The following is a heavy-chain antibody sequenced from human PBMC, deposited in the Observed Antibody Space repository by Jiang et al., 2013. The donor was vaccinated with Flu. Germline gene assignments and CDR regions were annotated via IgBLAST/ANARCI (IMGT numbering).Heavy chain of an antibody. D-gene: IGHD2-21*02. J-gene: IGHJ4*01. CDR3: ARHPYCGDDCYSMVSDY. CDR2: IDPAVSRT. V-gene: IGHV5-10-1*01. CDR1: GYSFTSYW. Sequence: YGAEVKKPGESLKISCKGSGYSFTSYWITWVRQMPGKGLEWVGRIDPAVSRTNYNPSIEGHVTLSADKSINTAYLQWSSLKASDTAMYYCARHPYCGDDCYSMVSDYWGQGTLVTVSS.